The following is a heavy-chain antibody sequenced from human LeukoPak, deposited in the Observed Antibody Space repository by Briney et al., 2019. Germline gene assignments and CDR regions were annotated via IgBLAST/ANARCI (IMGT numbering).Heavy chain of an antibody. CDR2: ITSDRRTI. V-gene: IGHV3-48*01. D-gene: IGHD5-18*01. CDR3: ARSTSDTFDY. J-gene: IGHJ4*02. Sequence: GGSLRLSCAASGFTFSIYSMNWVRQAPGKGLEWVSYITSDRRTISYADPVKGRFTISRDNDKRLLYLQMDSLRAGDTAIYYCARSTSDTFDYWGQGMLVTVSS. CDR1: GFTFSIYS.